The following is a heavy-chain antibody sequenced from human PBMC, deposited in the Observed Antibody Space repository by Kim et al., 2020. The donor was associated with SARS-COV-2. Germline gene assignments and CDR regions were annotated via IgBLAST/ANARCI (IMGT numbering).Heavy chain of an antibody. Sequence: ESGKGRFTVSRDNAKNSLYLQMNSLRAEDTALYYCAKENGIMGPTSDFQHWGQGTLVTVSS. D-gene: IGHD3-16*01. J-gene: IGHJ1*01. CDR3: AKENGIMGPTSDFQH. V-gene: IGHV3-9*01.